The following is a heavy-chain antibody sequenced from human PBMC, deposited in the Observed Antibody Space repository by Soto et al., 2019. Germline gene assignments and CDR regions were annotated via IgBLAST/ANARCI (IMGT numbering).Heavy chain of an antibody. V-gene: IGHV3-30-3*01. J-gene: IGHJ4*02. CDR1: RFTFSSYA. Sequence: QVQLVESGGGVVQPGRSLRLSCAASRFTFSSYAMHWVRQAPGKGLEWVAVISYDGSNKYYADSVKGRFTISRDNSKNTLYLKMNSLRAEDTAVYYCAREVEGLDYWGQGTLVTVSS. D-gene: IGHD2-15*01. CDR3: AREVEGLDY. CDR2: ISYDGSNK.